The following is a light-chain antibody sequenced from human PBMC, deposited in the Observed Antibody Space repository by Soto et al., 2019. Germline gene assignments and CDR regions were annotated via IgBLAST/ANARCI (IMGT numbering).Light chain of an antibody. V-gene: IGKV3-20*01. CDR3: QQYGTSPFT. CDR2: GAS. J-gene: IGKJ3*01. Sequence: EIVLTQSPDTLSLSSGERATLSCGASHSVSSTYLAWYQQKPGQAPRLLIHGASSRATGVPDRFSGRGSGTAFTLTISRLEPEDFAVYYCQQYGTSPFTFGPGTKVDI. CDR1: HSVSSTY.